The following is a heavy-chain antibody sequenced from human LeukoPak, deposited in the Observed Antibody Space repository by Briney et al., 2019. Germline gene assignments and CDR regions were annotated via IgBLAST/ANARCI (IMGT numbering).Heavy chain of an antibody. CDR3: ARVAGIAAAFDY. V-gene: IGHV1-69*05. D-gene: IGHD6-13*01. Sequence: ASVKVSRKASGGTFSSYAISWVRQAPGQGLEWMGRIIPIFGTANYAQKFQGRVTITTDESTSTAYMELSSLRSEDTAVYYCARVAGIAAAFDYWGQGTLVTVSS. CDR2: IIPIFGTA. J-gene: IGHJ4*02. CDR1: GGTFSSYA.